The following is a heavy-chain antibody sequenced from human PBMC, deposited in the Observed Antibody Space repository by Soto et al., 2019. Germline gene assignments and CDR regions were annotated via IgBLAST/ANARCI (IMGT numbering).Heavy chain of an antibody. D-gene: IGHD3-22*01. Sequence: PGGSLRLSCAASGFTFSSYAMSWVRQAPGKGLEWVSAISGSGGSTYYADSVKGRFTISRDNSKNTLYLQMNSLRAEDTAVYYCAKDVYYDSSGYSQFDYWGQGTLVTVSS. CDR3: AKDVYYDSSGYSQFDY. CDR1: GFTFSSYA. CDR2: ISGSGGST. V-gene: IGHV3-23*01. J-gene: IGHJ4*02.